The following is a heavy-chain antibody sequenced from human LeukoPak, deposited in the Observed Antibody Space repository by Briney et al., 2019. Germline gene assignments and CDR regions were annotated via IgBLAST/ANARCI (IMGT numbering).Heavy chain of an antibody. CDR2: VRSDGGIK. Sequence: PGGSLRLSCAASGFTFSNYGMHWVRQAPGKGLEWVAFVRSDGGIKYYADSVKGRFTISRDNSRTTLHLQMNSLRVEDTAVYYCARGGSGWYQEKDGFDIWGQGTMVTVSS. J-gene: IGHJ3*02. V-gene: IGHV3-30*02. CDR3: ARGGSGWYQEKDGFDI. CDR1: GFTFSNYG. D-gene: IGHD6-19*01.